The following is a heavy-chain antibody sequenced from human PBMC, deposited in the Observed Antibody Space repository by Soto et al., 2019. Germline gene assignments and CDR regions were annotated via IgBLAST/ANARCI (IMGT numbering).Heavy chain of an antibody. J-gene: IGHJ4*02. CDR3: ARGGGITMVRGVIMPAFDY. D-gene: IGHD3-10*01. CDR2: IYYSGST. CDR1: GGSISSYY. V-gene: IGHV4-59*01. Sequence: QVQLQESGPGLVKPSETLSLTCTVSGGSISSYYWSWIRQPPGKGLEWIGYIYYSGSTNYNPSLKSRVTISVDTSKNQFSLKLSSVTAADTAVYYCARGGGITMVRGVIMPAFDYWGQGTLVTVSS.